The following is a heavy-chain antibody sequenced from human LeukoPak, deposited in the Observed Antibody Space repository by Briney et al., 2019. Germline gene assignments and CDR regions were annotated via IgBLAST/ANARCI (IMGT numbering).Heavy chain of an antibody. CDR2: ISGSGGST. D-gene: IGHD3-22*01. Sequence: PGGSLRLSCAASGFTFSSYAMSWVRQAPGKGLEWVSAISGSGGSTYYADSVKGRFTISRDNSKNTLYLQMNSLRAEDTAVYYCASEDYYDSSGASYFDYWGQGTLVTVSS. J-gene: IGHJ4*02. CDR3: ASEDYYDSSGASYFDY. CDR1: GFTFSSYA. V-gene: IGHV3-23*01.